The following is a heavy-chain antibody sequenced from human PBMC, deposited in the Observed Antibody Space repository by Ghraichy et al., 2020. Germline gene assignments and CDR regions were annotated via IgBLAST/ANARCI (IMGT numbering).Heavy chain of an antibody. CDR3: AHSQWCQNSGYSPFDP. CDR2: IYWDDGK. V-gene: IGHV2-5*02. Sequence: SGPTLVKPTQTLTLTCTFSGFSLSTSGVGVGWIRQPPGKALEWLALIYWDDGKRYSPSLKSRLTITKDTSKNQVVLTMTNMDPVDTATYYCAHSQWCQNSGYSPFDPWGQGTLVTVSS. J-gene: IGHJ5*02. CDR1: GFSLSTSGVG. D-gene: IGHD3-22*01.